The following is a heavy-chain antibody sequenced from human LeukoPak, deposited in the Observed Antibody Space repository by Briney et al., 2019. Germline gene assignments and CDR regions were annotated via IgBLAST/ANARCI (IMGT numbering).Heavy chain of an antibody. CDR1: GGSISSYY. V-gene: IGHV4-59*01. CDR3: ARDSAADYFDY. CDR2: IYYSGST. Sequence: PSETRSLTCTVSGGSISSYYWSWIRQPPGKGLEWIGYIYYSGSTNYNPSLKSRVTISVDTSKNQFSLKLSSVTAADTAVYYCARDSAADYFDYWGQGTLVTVSS. D-gene: IGHD6-25*01. J-gene: IGHJ4*02.